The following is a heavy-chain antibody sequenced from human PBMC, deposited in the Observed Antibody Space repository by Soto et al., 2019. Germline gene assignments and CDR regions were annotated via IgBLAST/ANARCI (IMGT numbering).Heavy chain of an antibody. CDR3: AKSLRGYFDY. J-gene: IGHJ4*02. CDR2: ISYDGSNK. CDR1: GFTFSSYG. V-gene: IGHV3-30*18. D-gene: IGHD3-10*01. Sequence: PGGSLRLSCAASGFTFSSYGMHWVRQAPGKGLEWVAVISYDGSNKYYADSVKGRFTISRDNSKNTLYLQMNSLRAEDTAVYYCAKSLRGYFDYWGQGTLVTVSS.